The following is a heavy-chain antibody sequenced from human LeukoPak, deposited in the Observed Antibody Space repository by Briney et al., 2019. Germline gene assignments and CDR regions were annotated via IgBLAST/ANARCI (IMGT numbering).Heavy chain of an antibody. Sequence: PGGSLRLSCAASGLTFDHYVMHWVRQAPGKGLEWVSLISGDGGSTYYADSVKGRLTISRDNSKNTLYLQMNSLRAEDTAVYYCAKDHDSSGYYLPFDYWGQGTLVTVSS. CDR1: GLTFDHYV. D-gene: IGHD3-22*01. CDR2: ISGDGGST. J-gene: IGHJ4*02. V-gene: IGHV3-43*02. CDR3: AKDHDSSGYYLPFDY.